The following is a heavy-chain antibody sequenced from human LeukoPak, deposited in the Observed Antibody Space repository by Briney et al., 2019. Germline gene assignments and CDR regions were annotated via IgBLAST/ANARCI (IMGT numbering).Heavy chain of an antibody. Sequence: ASVKVSCKASGGTFSSYAISWVRQAPGQELEWMGGIIPIFCTANYAQKFQGRVTITTDESTSTAYMELSSLRSEDTAVYYCARGIRLYYYYMDVWGKGTTVTVSS. J-gene: IGHJ6*03. V-gene: IGHV1-69*05. D-gene: IGHD3-16*01. CDR1: GGTFSSYA. CDR3: ARGIRLYYYYMDV. CDR2: IIPIFCTA.